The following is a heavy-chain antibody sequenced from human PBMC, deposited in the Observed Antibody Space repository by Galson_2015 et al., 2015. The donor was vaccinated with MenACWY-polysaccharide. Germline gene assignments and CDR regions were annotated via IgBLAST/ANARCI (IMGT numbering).Heavy chain of an antibody. Sequence: SLRLSCAASGFTFGSYSMNWVRQVPGKGLEWVAYIRSSGSLIYYADSVRGRFTISRDIAKSSLYLQMNSLRADDTATYYCTRDPHALDFRGQGTLIAVSS. CDR3: TRDPHALDF. CDR1: GFTFGSYS. CDR2: IRSSGSLI. D-gene: IGHD2-2*01. J-gene: IGHJ4*02. V-gene: IGHV3-48*01.